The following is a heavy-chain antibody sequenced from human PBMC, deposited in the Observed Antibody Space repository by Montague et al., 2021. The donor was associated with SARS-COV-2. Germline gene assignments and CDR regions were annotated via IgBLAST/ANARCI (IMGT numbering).Heavy chain of an antibody. CDR2: ISYDGSNK. D-gene: IGHD3-10*01. CDR3: SSLLLWFGEFRAFDY. J-gene: IGHJ4*02. V-gene: IGHV3-30*04. Sequence: SLRLSCAASGFTFSSYAMRWVRQAPGKGLEWVAVISYDGSNKYYADPVTGRFTISRDNSKNTLYLQMNSLRAEDTAVYYCSSLLLWFGEFRAFDYWGQGTLVTVSS. CDR1: GFTFSSYA.